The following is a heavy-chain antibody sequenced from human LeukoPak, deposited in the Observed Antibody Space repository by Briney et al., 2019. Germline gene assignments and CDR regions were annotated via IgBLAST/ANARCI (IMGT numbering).Heavy chain of an antibody. CDR2: ISSSDDGT. CDR3: AKNYYDSSGYYDDAFDI. Sequence: PGGSLRLSCAASGFSLSSYAMSWVRQAPGKGLEWVSAISSSDDGTYHAGSVRGRFTISRDSSKNTLYLQMNNLRTEDAAIYYCAKNYYDSSGYYDDAFDIWGQGTMVTVSS. V-gene: IGHV3-23*01. J-gene: IGHJ3*02. CDR1: GFSLSSYA. D-gene: IGHD3-22*01.